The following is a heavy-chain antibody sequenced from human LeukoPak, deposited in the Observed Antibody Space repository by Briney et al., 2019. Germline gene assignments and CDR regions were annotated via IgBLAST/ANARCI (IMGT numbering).Heavy chain of an antibody. Sequence: GGSLRLSCAASGFTFNTYGMNWVRQAPGKGLEWLSYTSSSSNPIYYADSVKGRFTISRDNAKNSLYLQMNSLRAEDTAVYYCARGRDFWSGYPDFFDYWGQGTLVTVSS. CDR2: TSSSSNPI. D-gene: IGHD3-3*01. V-gene: IGHV3-48*04. CDR1: GFTFNTYG. J-gene: IGHJ4*02. CDR3: ARGRDFWSGYPDFFDY.